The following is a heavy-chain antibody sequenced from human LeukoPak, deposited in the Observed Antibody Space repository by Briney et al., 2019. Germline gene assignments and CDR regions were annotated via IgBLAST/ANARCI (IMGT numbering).Heavy chain of an antibody. CDR3: ARVHDSSGYYYGN. Sequence: GGSLRLSCAASGFTFNNYSMNWVRQAPGKGLEWVSSISSSSSYIYYADSVKGRFTISRDNAKNSLYLQMNSLRAEDTAVYYCARVHDSSGYYYGNWGQGTLVTVSS. CDR2: ISSSSSYI. V-gene: IGHV3-21*01. D-gene: IGHD3-22*01. J-gene: IGHJ4*02. CDR1: GFTFNNYS.